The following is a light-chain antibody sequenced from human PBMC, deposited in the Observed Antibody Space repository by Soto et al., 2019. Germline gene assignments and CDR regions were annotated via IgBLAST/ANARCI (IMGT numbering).Light chain of an antibody. Sequence: EIVMTQSPATLSVSPGERATLSCRASQSISSNLAWYQQKPGQAPRLLMFRTSSRATGFPARFSGSGSGPEFNLTISSLQSEDFGVYYCQQYNNWPRATFGGGTKVDI. V-gene: IGKV3-15*01. J-gene: IGKJ4*01. CDR3: QQYNNWPRAT. CDR1: QSISSN. CDR2: RTS.